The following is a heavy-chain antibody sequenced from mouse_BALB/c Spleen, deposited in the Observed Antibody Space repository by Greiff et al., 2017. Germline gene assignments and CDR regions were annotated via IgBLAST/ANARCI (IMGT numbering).Heavy chain of an antibody. V-gene: IGHV1-4*02. D-gene: IGHD1-3*01. CDR3: ARYKDSLYYFDY. Sequence: QVQLQQSAAELARPGASVKMSCKASGYTFTSYTMHWVKQRPGQGLEWIGYINPSSGYTEYNQKFKDKTTLTADKSSSTAYMQLSSLTSEDSAVYYCARYKDSLYYFDYWGQGTTLTVSS. J-gene: IGHJ2*01. CDR2: INPSSGYT. CDR1: GYTFTSYT.